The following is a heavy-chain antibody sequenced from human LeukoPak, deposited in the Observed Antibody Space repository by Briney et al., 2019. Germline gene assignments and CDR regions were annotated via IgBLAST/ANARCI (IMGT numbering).Heavy chain of an antibody. CDR3: ASPRVGATNY. J-gene: IGHJ4*02. V-gene: IGHV3-7*01. CDR1: GFTFRNYW. CDR2: IKQDGSEQ. D-gene: IGHD1-26*01. Sequence: GGSLRLSCAASGFTFRNYWMNWVRQAPGKGLEWVANIKQDGSEQYYVDSVKGRFTISRDNAKNTLYLQMNSLRAEDTAVYYCASPRVGATNYWGQGTLVTVSS.